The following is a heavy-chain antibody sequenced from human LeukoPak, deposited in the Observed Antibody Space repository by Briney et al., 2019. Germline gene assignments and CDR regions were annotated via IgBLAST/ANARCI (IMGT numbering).Heavy chain of an antibody. CDR3: ARQGGYGGYYYYMDV. V-gene: IGHV5-51*01. CDR1: GYTFTNYW. Sequence: GEPLKISCKGSGYTFTNYWIGWVRQMPGKGLEWMGIIYPGDSDTRYSPSSQGQVTISADKSISTAFLQWSSLKASDTAMYYFARQGGYGGYYYYMDVWGKGTTVTVSS. CDR2: IYPGDSDT. J-gene: IGHJ6*03. D-gene: IGHD3-22*01.